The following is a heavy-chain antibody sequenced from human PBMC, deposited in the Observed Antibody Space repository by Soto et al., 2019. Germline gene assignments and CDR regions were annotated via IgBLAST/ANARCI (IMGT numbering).Heavy chain of an antibody. CDR1: GFTFSSYA. CDR3: AKAPGSGWYSDY. CDR2: ISGSGGST. V-gene: IGHV3-23*01. Sequence: PGGSLRLSCAASGFTFSSYAMSWVRQAPGKGLEWVSAISGSGGSTYYADSVKGRFTISGDNSKNTLYLQMNSLRAEDTAVYYCAKAPGSGWYSDYWGQGTLVTVSS. D-gene: IGHD6-19*01. J-gene: IGHJ4*02.